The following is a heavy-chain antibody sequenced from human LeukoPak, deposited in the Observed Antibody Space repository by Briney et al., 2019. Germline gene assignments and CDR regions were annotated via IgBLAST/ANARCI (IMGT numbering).Heavy chain of an antibody. CDR3: ARHTRPGHSGYENAFDI. CDR1: GGSISRTSYY. D-gene: IGHD5-12*01. J-gene: IGHJ3*02. CDR2: VFDSGST. V-gene: IGHV4-39*01. Sequence: SETLSLTCTVSGGSISRTSYYWDWIRQPPGKGLEWIGNVFDSGSTHYNPSLKSRVTISVDTSKNQFSLRLRSVTAADTAVYYCARHTRPGHSGYENAFDIWGQGTMVTVSS.